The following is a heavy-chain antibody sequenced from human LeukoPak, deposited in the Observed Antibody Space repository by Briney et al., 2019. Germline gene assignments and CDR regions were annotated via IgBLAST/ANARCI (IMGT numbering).Heavy chain of an antibody. Sequence: GGSLRLSCAASGFTFGSYSMNWVRQAPGKGLEWVSSISSSSSYMYYADSVKGRFTISRDNAKNSLFLQMNSLRAEDTAVYYCARDEGNSWPFDYWGQGTLVTVSS. J-gene: IGHJ4*02. CDR1: GFTFGSYS. CDR2: ISSSSSYM. D-gene: IGHD6-13*01. CDR3: ARDEGNSWPFDY. V-gene: IGHV3-21*01.